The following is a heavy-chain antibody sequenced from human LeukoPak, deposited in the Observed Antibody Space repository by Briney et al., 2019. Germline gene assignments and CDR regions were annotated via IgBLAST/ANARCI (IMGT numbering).Heavy chain of an antibody. V-gene: IGHV4-59*01. Sequence: SETLSLTCTVSGASISSYYWSWIRQPPGKGLEWIGYIYYTGNTNYNPSLKSRVTVSVDTSKNQFSLRLTSVTAADTAIYYCARGYYDSSGYSNPFDYWGQGTLVTVSS. CDR3: ARGYYDSSGYSNPFDY. CDR1: GASISSYY. CDR2: IYYTGNT. J-gene: IGHJ4*02. D-gene: IGHD3-22*01.